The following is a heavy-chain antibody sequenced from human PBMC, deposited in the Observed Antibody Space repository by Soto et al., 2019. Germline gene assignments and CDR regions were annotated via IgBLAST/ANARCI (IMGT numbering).Heavy chain of an antibody. Sequence: PGGSLRLSCAASGFTFSSYWMGWVRQAPGKGLEWVANIKQDGSEKYYVDSVKGRFTISRDNAKNSLYLQMNSLRAEDTAVYYCARGRVLLWFGELLQTYYFDYWGQGTLVTVSS. J-gene: IGHJ4*02. D-gene: IGHD3-10*01. V-gene: IGHV3-7*01. CDR1: GFTFSSYW. CDR2: IKQDGSEK. CDR3: ARGRVLLWFGELLQTYYFDY.